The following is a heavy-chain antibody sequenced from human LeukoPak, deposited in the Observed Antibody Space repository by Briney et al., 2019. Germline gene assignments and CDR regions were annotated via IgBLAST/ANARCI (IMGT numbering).Heavy chain of an antibody. D-gene: IGHD5-18*01. Sequence: SETLSLTCAVYGGSFSGYYWSWIRQPPGKGLEWIGEINHSGSTNYNPSLKSRVTISVDTSKNQFSLKLSSVTAADTAVYYCARAAHAGGDTAMANTLDYWGQETLVTVSS. J-gene: IGHJ4*02. CDR2: INHSGST. V-gene: IGHV4-34*01. CDR1: GGSFSGYY. CDR3: ARAAHAGGDTAMANTLDY.